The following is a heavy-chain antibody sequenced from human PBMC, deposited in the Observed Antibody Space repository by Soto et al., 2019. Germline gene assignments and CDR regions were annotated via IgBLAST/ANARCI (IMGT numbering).Heavy chain of an antibody. CDR1: GGSFSGYY. Sequence: SLTCAVYGGSFSGYYWSWIRQPPGKGLEWIGEINHSGSTNYNPSLKSRVTISVDTSKNQFSLKLSSVTAADTAVYYCASTVGYYDFWSGYSRSMDVWGQLTTFTVSS. D-gene: IGHD3-3*01. CDR3: ASTVGYYDFWSGYSRSMDV. CDR2: INHSGST. J-gene: IGHJ6*02. V-gene: IGHV4-34*01.